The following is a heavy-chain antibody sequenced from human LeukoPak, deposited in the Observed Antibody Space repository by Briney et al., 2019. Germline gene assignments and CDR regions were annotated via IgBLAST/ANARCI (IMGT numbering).Heavy chain of an antibody. Sequence: ASVKVSCKASGYTFTSYFMHWVRQAPGQGLEWMGLINPRGGNTRYAQKFQGRVTMTRDTSTSTVYMELSSLRSEDTAVYYCAKDRCSNGVGCYYYYMDVWGKGTSVTISS. CDR2: INPRGGNT. V-gene: IGHV1-46*01. CDR1: GYTFTSYF. CDR3: AKDRCSNGVGCYYYYMDV. J-gene: IGHJ6*03. D-gene: IGHD2-8*01.